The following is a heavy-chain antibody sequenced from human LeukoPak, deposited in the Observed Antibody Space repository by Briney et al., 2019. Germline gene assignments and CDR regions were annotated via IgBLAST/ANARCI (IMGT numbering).Heavy chain of an antibody. J-gene: IGHJ4*02. V-gene: IGHV3-23*01. CDR1: GFSFSNYA. CDR2: IIASSGAT. Sequence: PRGPLRLSCAASGFSFSNYAMSWVRQAPGKGLEWVSLIIASSGATFYADSVKGRFTISRDNSKNTLYMQMISLRAEDTALYYCAKGGYDYVEMGYFDYWGQGTLVTVSS. D-gene: IGHD5-12*01. CDR3: AKGGYDYVEMGYFDY.